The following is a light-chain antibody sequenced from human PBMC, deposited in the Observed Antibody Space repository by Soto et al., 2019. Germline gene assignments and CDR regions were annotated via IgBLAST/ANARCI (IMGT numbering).Light chain of an antibody. J-gene: IGKJ4*01. CDR1: QSISRY. Sequence: EIVLTQSPATLSLSPGERTTLSCRASQSISRYLAWYQQKPGQAPRLLIYGAFSRATGIPDRFSGSGSGTDFTLTISRLEPEDFAVYYCQQYGSSHPFGGGTKVDIK. CDR2: GAF. V-gene: IGKV3-20*01. CDR3: QQYGSSHP.